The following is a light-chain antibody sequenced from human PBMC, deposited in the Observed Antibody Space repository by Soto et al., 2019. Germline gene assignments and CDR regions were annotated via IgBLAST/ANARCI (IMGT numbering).Light chain of an antibody. V-gene: IGKV3-15*01. Sequence: EIVMTQSPVTLSVSPGERATLSCRASQNISRSLAWYQQKPGQGPSLLIYGTSTRAGGVLARFSGGGSGTEFTLTITSLQSEDFAVYYCHQYNGWPRTFGQGTKVEI. CDR3: HQYNGWPRT. CDR2: GTS. CDR1: QNISRS. J-gene: IGKJ1*01.